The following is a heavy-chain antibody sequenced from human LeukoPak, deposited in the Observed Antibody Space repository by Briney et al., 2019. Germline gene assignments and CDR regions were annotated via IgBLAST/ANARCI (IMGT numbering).Heavy chain of an antibody. V-gene: IGHV3-23*01. Sequence: PGGSLRLSCAASGFTFSSYAMSWVRQAPGKGLEWVSAIGGSGGSTYYADSVKGRFTISRDNSKNTLYLQMNSLRAEDTAVYYCAKERYDILTGYYNYYYGMDVWGQGTTVTVSS. D-gene: IGHD3-9*01. J-gene: IGHJ6*02. CDR2: IGGSGGST. CDR3: AKERYDILTGYYNYYYGMDV. CDR1: GFTFSSYA.